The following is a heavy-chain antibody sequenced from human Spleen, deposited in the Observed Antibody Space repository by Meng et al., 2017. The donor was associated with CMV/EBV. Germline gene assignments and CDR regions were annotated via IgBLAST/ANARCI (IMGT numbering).Heavy chain of an antibody. V-gene: IGHV3-30*04. CDR2: ISYDGINK. D-gene: IGHD5-24*01. J-gene: IGHJ5*02. CDR3: ARDRLRKSDGYNSDWFDP. Sequence: GGSLRLSCGASGFSFNTYAMHWVRQAPGKGLEWVAVISYDGINKFYSDSVEGRFTISRDTSKNTLYLQMNRLRAEDTGLYYCARDRLRKSDGYNSDWFDPWGQGTLVTVSS. CDR1: GFSFNTYA.